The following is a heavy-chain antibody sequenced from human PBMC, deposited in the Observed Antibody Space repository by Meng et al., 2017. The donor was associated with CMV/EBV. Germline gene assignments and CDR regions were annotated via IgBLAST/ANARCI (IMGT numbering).Heavy chain of an antibody. Sequence: LSLTCAASGFTFSSYWMHWVRQAPGKGLVWVSRINSDGSSTSYADSVKGRFTISRDNAKNTLYLQMNSLRAEDTAVYYCARVANWGGVGGPLDYWGQGTLVTVSS. CDR1: GFTFSSYW. CDR2: INSDGSST. J-gene: IGHJ4*02. CDR3: ARVANWGGVGGPLDY. D-gene: IGHD7-27*01. V-gene: IGHV3-74*01.